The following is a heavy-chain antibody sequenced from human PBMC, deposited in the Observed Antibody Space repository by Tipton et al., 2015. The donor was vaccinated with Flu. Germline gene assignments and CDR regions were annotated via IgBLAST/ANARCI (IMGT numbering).Heavy chain of an antibody. V-gene: IGHV3-66*02. D-gene: IGHD3-16*01. CDR1: GFSVSSHY. J-gene: IGHJ1*01. CDR2: IYTGTRT. CDR3: ARSGYSYGYVDH. Sequence: SLRLSCAASGFSVSSHYMSWVRQAPGKGLEWVSVIYTGTRTYYADSVKGRFTISRDDSKNTLSLQMDRLRVEDSAMYYCARSGYSYGYVDHWGQGALVTVSS.